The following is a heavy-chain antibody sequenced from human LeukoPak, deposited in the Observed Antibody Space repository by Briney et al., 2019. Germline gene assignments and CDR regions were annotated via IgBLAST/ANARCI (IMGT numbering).Heavy chain of an antibody. CDR2: IYYSGST. Sequence: PSETLSLTGTVSGGSISSYYWSWIRQPPGKGLDWIGYIYYSGSTNYNPSLKSRVTISVDTSKNQFSLKLSSVTAGDTAVYYCARGVSYYDSSGYYNEYFQHWGQGTLVTVSS. V-gene: IGHV4-59*08. D-gene: IGHD3-22*01. J-gene: IGHJ1*01. CDR3: ARGVSYYDSSGYYNEYFQH. CDR1: GGSISSYY.